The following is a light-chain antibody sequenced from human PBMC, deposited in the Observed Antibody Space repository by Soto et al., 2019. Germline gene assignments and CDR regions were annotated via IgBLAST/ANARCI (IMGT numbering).Light chain of an antibody. Sequence: DILMTQSPSSVSASVGDRVTITCRASQGISSWLAWYQRKPGKAPKLLIYAASSLQSGVPSRFSGSGSGTDFTLTISSLQPEDFATYNCQQANSFPITFGQGTRLEIK. V-gene: IGKV1-12*01. J-gene: IGKJ5*01. CDR2: AAS. CDR3: QQANSFPIT. CDR1: QGISSW.